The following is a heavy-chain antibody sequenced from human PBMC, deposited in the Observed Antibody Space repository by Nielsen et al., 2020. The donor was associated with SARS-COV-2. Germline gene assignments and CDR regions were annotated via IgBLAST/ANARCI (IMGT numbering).Heavy chain of an antibody. J-gene: IGHJ6*02. CDR3: ARINFVVGAGYQYGIDV. CDR2: INPILGIA. CDR1: GGTFSSYA. Sequence: SVKVSCKASGGTFSSYAISWVRQAPGQGLEWMGRINPILGIADYAQKFQGRVTISADKSASTAYMELRNLGSEDTAVYYCARINFVVGAGYQYGIDVWGQGTTVTVSS. D-gene: IGHD2-15*01. V-gene: IGHV1-69*04.